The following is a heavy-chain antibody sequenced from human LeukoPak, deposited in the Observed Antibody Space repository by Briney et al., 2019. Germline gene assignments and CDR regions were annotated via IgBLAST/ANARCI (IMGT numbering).Heavy chain of an antibody. D-gene: IGHD3-22*01. Sequence: ASVKVSCKASGYTFTSYYMHWVRQAPGQGLEWMGIINPSGGSTSYAQKFQGRVAMTRDTSISTAYMELSRLRSDDTAVYFCASGFMGYDRSGYYDDAFDIWGQGTMVTVSS. V-gene: IGHV1-46*01. CDR2: INPSGGST. CDR1: GYTFTSYY. CDR3: ASGFMGYDRSGYYDDAFDI. J-gene: IGHJ3*02.